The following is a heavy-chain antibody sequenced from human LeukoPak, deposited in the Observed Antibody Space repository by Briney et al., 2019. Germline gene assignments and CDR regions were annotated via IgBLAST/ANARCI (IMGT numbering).Heavy chain of an antibody. CDR1: GGSISSYY. D-gene: IGHD6-19*01. CDR3: ARAIGKVAGTDYYYYMDV. Sequence: PSETLSLTCTVSGGSISSYYWSWIRQPAGKGLEWIGRIYTSGSTNYNPSLKSRVTMSVDTSKNQFSLKPSSVTAADTAVYYCARAIGKVAGTDYYYYMDVWGKGTTVTVSS. CDR2: IYTSGST. J-gene: IGHJ6*03. V-gene: IGHV4-4*07.